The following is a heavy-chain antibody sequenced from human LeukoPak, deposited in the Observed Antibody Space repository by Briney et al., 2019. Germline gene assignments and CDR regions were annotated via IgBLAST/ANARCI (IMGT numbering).Heavy chain of an antibody. CDR2: IYHSGST. V-gene: IGHV4-30-2*05. D-gene: IGHD3-10*01. J-gene: IGHJ3*02. CDR3: ARVGFAEATFAFDI. Sequence: SPSETLSLTCTVSGGSISSGGYYWSWIRQPPGKGLEWIGYIYHSGSTYYNPSLKSRVTISVDTSTNQFSLKLSSVSATDTAVYYCARVGFAEATFAFDIWGQGTLVTVSS. CDR1: GGSISSGGYY.